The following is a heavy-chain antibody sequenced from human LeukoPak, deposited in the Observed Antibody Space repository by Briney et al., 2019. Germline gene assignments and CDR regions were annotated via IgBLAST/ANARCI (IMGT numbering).Heavy chain of an antibody. D-gene: IGHD5-18*01. CDR1: GGSISRGSYY. CDR2: FYTSEST. J-gene: IGHJ4*02. CDR3: AKLRYSYGFFDY. Sequence: SQALSLTCTVSGGSISRGSYYWSWIRHPAGQGLEWIGRFYTSESTNYNPSLKRRVTISVDTSKNQFSLKLSSVTAADTAVYYCAKLRYSYGFFDYWGQGTLVTVSS. V-gene: IGHV4-61*02.